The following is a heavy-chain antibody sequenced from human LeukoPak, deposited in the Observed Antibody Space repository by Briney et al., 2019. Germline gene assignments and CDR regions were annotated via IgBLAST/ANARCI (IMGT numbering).Heavy chain of an antibody. V-gene: IGHV1-8*01. J-gene: IGHJ4*02. CDR2: MNPNSGNT. CDR1: GYTFTSYD. CDR3: ARGVQYYDYVWGSYRLDY. Sequence: ASVKVSCKASGYTFTSYDINWVRQATGQGLEWMGWMNPNSGNTGYAQKFQGRVTMTRNTSISTAYMELSSLRSEDTAVYYCARGVQYYDYVWGSYRLDYWGQGTLVTVSS. D-gene: IGHD3-16*02.